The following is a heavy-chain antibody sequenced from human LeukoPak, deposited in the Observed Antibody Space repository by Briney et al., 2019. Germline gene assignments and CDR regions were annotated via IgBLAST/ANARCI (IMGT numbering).Heavy chain of an antibody. CDR3: SRDPNGDCVGVFDM. CDR1: GNIFGNYG. J-gene: IGHJ3*02. V-gene: IGHV3-23*01. D-gene: IGHD2-21*02. CDR2: IRGSGGA. Sequence: SGGSLRLSCAASGNIFGNYGMTWVRQAPGKGLEWVSSIRGSGGADYAESVKGRFSISRDDSKNTLFLQMSSLRAEDSVLYYCSRDPNGDCVGVFDMWGPGTMVTVSS.